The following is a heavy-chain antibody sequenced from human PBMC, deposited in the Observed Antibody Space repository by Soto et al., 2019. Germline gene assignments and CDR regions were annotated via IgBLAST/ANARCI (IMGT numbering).Heavy chain of an antibody. V-gene: IGHV3-23*01. CDR3: AKVGDELERRPFDY. J-gene: IGHJ4*02. Sequence: GGSLRLSCAASGFTFRSYAMSWVRQAPGKGLEWVSAISGSGGSTYYADSVKGRFTISRDNSKNTLYLQMNSLRAEDTAVYYCAKVGDELERRPFDYWGQGTLVTVSS. D-gene: IGHD1-1*01. CDR1: GFTFRSYA. CDR2: ISGSGGST.